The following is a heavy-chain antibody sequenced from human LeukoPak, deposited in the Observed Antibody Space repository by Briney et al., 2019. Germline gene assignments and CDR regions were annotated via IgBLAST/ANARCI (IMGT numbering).Heavy chain of an antibody. CDR1: GFTFSSYG. D-gene: IGHD4-17*01. CDR3: AKEDYYGDYVRGYFDY. Sequence: GGSLRLSCAASGFTFSSYGMHWVRQAPGKGLEWVAVISYDGSNKYYADSVKGRFTISRDNSKNTLYLQMNSLRAEDTAVYYCAKEDYYGDYVRGYFDYWGQGTLVTVSS. J-gene: IGHJ4*02. CDR2: ISYDGSNK. V-gene: IGHV3-30*18.